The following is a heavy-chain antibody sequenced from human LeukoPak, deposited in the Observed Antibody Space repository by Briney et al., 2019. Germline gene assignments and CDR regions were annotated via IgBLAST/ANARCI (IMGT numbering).Heavy chain of an antibody. CDR1: GYTFTSYG. J-gene: IGHJ4*02. V-gene: IGHV1-18*01. Sequence: APVKVSCRASGYTFTSYGISWVLQDPGQKLEWMGWISAYNGNTNYAQKLQGRLTMTTDTSTSTAYMELRSLRSDDTAVYYCARQDGSYLVDYWGQGTLVTVSS. CDR3: ARQDGSYLVDY. D-gene: IGHD1-26*01. CDR2: ISAYNGNT.